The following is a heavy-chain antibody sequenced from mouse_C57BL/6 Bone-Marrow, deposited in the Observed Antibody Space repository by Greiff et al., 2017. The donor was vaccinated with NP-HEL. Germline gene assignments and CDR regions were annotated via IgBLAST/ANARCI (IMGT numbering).Heavy chain of an antibody. J-gene: IGHJ1*03. D-gene: IGHD2-4*01. Sequence: VQLQQPGAELVMPGASVTLSCKASGYTFTSYWMHWVKQRPGQDLEWIGEIDPSDSYTNYTQKFKGKSTLTVDKSSSTAYMQLSSLTSEYSAVYYCANYDYVPDGRYFSVCGTGTTVTVSS. CDR3: ANYDYVPDGRYFSV. CDR1: GYTFTSYW. CDR2: IDPSDSYT. V-gene: IGHV1-69*01.